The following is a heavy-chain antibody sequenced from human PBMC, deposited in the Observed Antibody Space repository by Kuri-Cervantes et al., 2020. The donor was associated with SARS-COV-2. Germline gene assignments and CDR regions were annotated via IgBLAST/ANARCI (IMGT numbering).Heavy chain of an antibody. V-gene: IGHV3-30*02. D-gene: IGHD7-27*01. CDR3: ARDLRLGKSLDY. J-gene: IGHJ4*02. Sequence: GGSLRLSCVASGFTFSNFGMHWVRQAPGKGLEWVAYIRYDGNNKYYADSVKGRFTISRDNAKNSLYLQMSSLRAEDTAVYYCARDLRLGKSLDYWGQGTLVTVSS. CDR1: GFTFSNFG. CDR2: IRYDGNNK.